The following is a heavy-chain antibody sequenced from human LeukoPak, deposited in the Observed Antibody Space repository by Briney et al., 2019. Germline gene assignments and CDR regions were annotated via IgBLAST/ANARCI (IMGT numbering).Heavy chain of an antibody. J-gene: IGHJ4*02. CDR2: IYYSGTT. D-gene: IGHD4-17*01. V-gene: IGHV4-39*07. CDR1: GGAISSSSYY. Sequence: SETLSPTCPFSGGAISSSSYYLGWVRQPPGTGLESIGRIYYSGTTHYNPSLESRDTITVDTSKNQFSLKLSFVTAADTAVHYCARILRGYYFDYWGQGTLVTVSS. CDR3: ARILRGYYFDY.